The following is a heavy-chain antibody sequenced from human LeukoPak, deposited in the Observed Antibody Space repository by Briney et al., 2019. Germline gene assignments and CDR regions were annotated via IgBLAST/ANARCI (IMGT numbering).Heavy chain of an antibody. CDR2: INPAGSET. CDR3: ARFGYVAAVDV. Sequence: GGSLRLSCAASGFSFSAYWMTWVRQAPGRGLEGVANINPAGSETYYVDPVTGRFSISRDNAKNLVYLQMNSLRAEDTAVYHCARFGYVAAVDVWGRGPPVTVSS. V-gene: IGHV3-7*01. J-gene: IGHJ4*02. D-gene: IGHD2-15*01. CDR1: GFSFSAYW.